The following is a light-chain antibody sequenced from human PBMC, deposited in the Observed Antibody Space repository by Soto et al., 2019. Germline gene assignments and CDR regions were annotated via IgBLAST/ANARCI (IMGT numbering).Light chain of an antibody. CDR1: QSVSSSY. Sequence: EIVLTQSPGTLSLSPGERATLSCRASQSVSSSYLAWYQQKPGQAPRLLIYGASSSATGIPDRFSGSVSGTDFTLTIIRLEPVDFAVYYCQQYGSSPRLTFGGGTKVEIK. J-gene: IGKJ4*01. CDR3: QQYGSSPRLT. V-gene: IGKV3-20*01. CDR2: GAS.